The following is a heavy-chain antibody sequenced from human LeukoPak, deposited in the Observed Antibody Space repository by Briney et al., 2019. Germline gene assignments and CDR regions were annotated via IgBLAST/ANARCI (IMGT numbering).Heavy chain of an antibody. CDR1: GGSVRSTSYY. CDR2: VYYSGGT. J-gene: IGHJ5*02. Sequence: PSETLSLTCSVSGGSVRSTSYYWTWIRQPPGKGLECIGYVYYSGGTNYNPSLKSRVTISVDTSKNQFSLKLSSVTAADTAVYYCARVPQHEGNWFDPWGQGTLVTVSS. CDR3: ARVPQHEGNWFDP. V-gene: IGHV4-61*01.